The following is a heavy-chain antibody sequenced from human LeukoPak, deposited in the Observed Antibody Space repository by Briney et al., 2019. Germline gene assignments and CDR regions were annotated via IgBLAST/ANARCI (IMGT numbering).Heavy chain of an antibody. J-gene: IGHJ4*02. CDR3: ARDEAVAGVLRYFGY. CDR2: ISSSSSYI. CDR1: GFTFSSYS. V-gene: IGHV3-21*01. D-gene: IGHD6-19*01. Sequence: GGSLRLSCAASGFTFSSYSMNWVRQAPGKGLEWVSSISSSSSYIYYADSVKGRFTISRDNAKNSLYLQMNSLRAEDTAVYYCARDEAVAGVLRYFGYWGQGTLVTVSS.